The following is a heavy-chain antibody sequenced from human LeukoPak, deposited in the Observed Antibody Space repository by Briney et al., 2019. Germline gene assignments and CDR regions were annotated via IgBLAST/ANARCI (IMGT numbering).Heavy chain of an antibody. D-gene: IGHD3-3*01. CDR2: IRQDGSEK. CDR3: ARENVDYDFWSGYPNWFDP. CDR1: GFTFTSYW. V-gene: IGHV3-7*05. Sequence: GASLRLSCAVSGFTFTSYWMSWVRQAPGKGLEWVANIRQDGSEKYYVDSVKGRFSISRDNAKKSLYLQMNSLRADDTAVYYCARENVDYDFWSGYPNWFDPWGQGTLVTVSS. J-gene: IGHJ5*02.